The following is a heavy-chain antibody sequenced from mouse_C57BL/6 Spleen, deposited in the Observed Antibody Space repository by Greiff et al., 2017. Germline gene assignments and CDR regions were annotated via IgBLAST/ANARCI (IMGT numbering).Heavy chain of an antibody. CDR3: ARAGTYGSFDY. V-gene: IGHV5-16*01. D-gene: IGHD2-2*01. CDR2: INYDGSST. J-gene: IGHJ3*01. CDR1: GFTFSDYY. Sequence: EVQLVESEGGLVQPGSSMKLSCTASGFTFSDYYMAWVRQVPEKGLEWVANINYDGSSTYYLDSLKSRFIISRDNAKNILYLQMSSLKSEDTATYYCARAGTYGSFDYWGQGTLVTVSA.